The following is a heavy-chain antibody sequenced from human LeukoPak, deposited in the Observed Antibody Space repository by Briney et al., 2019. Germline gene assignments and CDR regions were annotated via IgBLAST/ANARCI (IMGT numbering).Heavy chain of an antibody. J-gene: IGHJ4*02. D-gene: IGHD3-16*01. V-gene: IGHV3-30-3*01. CDR2: ISYDGGNK. Sequence: PGGSLSLSCAASGFTFSTYDMHWVRQAPGKGLERVAGISYDGGNKYYADSVKGRFTISRDNSENTLWLQMNSLRTEDTAVYYCAREYEGQQTGFDNWGQGTLVTVSS. CDR1: GFTFSTYD. CDR3: AREYEGQQTGFDN.